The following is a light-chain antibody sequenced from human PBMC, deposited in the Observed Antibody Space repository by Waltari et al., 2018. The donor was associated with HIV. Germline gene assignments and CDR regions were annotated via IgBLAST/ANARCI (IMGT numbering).Light chain of an antibody. CDR1: QSISNG. CDR3: QQYSSDPLT. V-gene: IGKV1-5*03. Sequence: DIQMTQSLSTLSASVGDKIIISCRASQSISNGLAWFQQKPGKAPKLLIYKASNLESGVPSRFSGSGSGTEFTLTINSLQPDDFATYFCQQYSSDPLTFGRGTRVEVK. CDR2: KAS. J-gene: IGKJ4*01.